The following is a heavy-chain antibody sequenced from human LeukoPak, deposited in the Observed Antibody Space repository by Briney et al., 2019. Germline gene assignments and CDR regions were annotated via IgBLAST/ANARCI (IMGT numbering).Heavy chain of an antibody. CDR1: GGSISSSSHY. CDR3: ARQGDYSSSWYEDY. J-gene: IGHJ4*02. D-gene: IGHD6-13*01. Sequence: PSETLSLTCTASGGSISSSSHYWGWIRQPPGKGLEWIGSIYYSGSTYYNPSLKSRVTISVDTSKNQFSLKLSSVTAADTAVYYCARQGDYSSSWYEDYWGQGTLVTVSS. V-gene: IGHV4-39*01. CDR2: IYYSGST.